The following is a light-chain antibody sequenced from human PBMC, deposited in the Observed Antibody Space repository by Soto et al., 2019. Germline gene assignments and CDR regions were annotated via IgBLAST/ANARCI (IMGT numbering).Light chain of an antibody. J-gene: IGKJ1*01. CDR1: QTISSW. V-gene: IGKV1-5*03. CDR2: KAS. CDR3: QQYNSYRA. Sequence: DIQMTQSPSTLSGSVGDRVTITCRASQTISSWLAWYQQKPGKAPKLLIYKASSLASGVPSRFSGSGSGTEFTLTISSLQPDDFATYYCQQYNSYRAFGQGTKVDIK.